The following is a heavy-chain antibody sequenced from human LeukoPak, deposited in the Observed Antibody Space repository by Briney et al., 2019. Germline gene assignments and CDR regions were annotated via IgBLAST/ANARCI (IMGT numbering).Heavy chain of an antibody. Sequence: SAKVSCKASGGTFSNYAITWVRQAPGQGLEWMGRIIPILGIANFAQKFQVRVTITADKSTYTSYMELSSLRSEDTAVYYCARETISVTGTRAVPQFDYWGQGTLVSVSS. CDR3: ARETISVTGTRAVPQFDY. J-gene: IGHJ4*02. D-gene: IGHD6-19*01. V-gene: IGHV1-69*04. CDR1: GGTFSNYA. CDR2: IIPILGIA.